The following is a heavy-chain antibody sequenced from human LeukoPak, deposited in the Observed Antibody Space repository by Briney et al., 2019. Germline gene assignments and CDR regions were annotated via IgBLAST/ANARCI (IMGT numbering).Heavy chain of an antibody. CDR2: THYSGST. Sequence: SETPSLICTVSGGSISTYYWMWIRQPPGKGLEWIGCTHYSGSTNYNPSLKSRVTMSVDTSKNLFSLKLSSVTAADSAVYYCARGDMMLRGVIDEIDPWGQGTLVTVSS. D-gene: IGHD3-10*01. V-gene: IGHV4-59*01. CDR3: ARGDMMLRGVIDEIDP. J-gene: IGHJ5*02. CDR1: GGSISTYY.